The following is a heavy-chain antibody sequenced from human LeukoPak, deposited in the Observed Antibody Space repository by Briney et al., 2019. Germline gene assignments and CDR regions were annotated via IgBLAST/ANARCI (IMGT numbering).Heavy chain of an antibody. CDR2: IRYDGSNK. J-gene: IGHJ4*02. CDR3: ARDGGGTTVTPSY. D-gene: IGHD4-17*01. Sequence: GGSLRLSCAASGFTFSSYGMHWVRQAPGKGLEWVAVIRYDGSNKYYADSVKGRFTISRDNSKDTLYLQMNSLRDEDTAVYYCARDGGGTTVTPSYWGQGTLVTVSS. V-gene: IGHV3-33*01. CDR1: GFTFSSYG.